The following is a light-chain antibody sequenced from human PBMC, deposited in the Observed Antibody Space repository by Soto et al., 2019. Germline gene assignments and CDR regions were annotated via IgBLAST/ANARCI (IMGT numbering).Light chain of an antibody. V-gene: IGLV1-40*01. J-gene: IGLJ1*01. CDR2: GNS. Sequence: QSVLTHPPSVSGAPGQRVTISCTGSSSNIGAGYDVHWYQQLPGTATKLLIYGNSNRPSGVPDRFSGSKSGTSASLAITGLQAEDEADYYCQSYDSSLSGYVFGTGTKVTVL. CDR3: QSYDSSLSGYV. CDR1: SSNIGAGYD.